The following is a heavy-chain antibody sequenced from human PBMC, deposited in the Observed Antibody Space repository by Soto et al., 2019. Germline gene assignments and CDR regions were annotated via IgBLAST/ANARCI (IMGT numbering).Heavy chain of an antibody. V-gene: IGHV1-8*01. J-gene: IGHJ5*01. CDR3: ARSDGHTFNWLDS. CDR1: GYTFTKYD. CDR2: MNPTSGNT. D-gene: IGHD2-2*02. Sequence: QVQLVQSGAEVKTPGASVKVSCKASGYTFTKYDMNWVRQAPGQGLEWMGWMNPTSGNTGYAQKFQGRLTMTWDTAIGIAHMELSSLRNEYTAVYYCARSDGHTFNWLDSWGQGTLVNVSA.